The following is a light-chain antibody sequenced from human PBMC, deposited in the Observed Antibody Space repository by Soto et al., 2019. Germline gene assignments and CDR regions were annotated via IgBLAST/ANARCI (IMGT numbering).Light chain of an antibody. CDR3: QAWDSSAVV. V-gene: IGLV3-1*01. Sequence: SYELTQPPSVSVSPGQTASITCSGDKLGDKYASWYQQKPGQSPVMVIYQNNKRPSGIPARFSGSNSGNTATLTISGPQAVDEADYYCQAWDSSAVVFGGGTKLTVL. CDR2: QNN. CDR1: KLGDKY. J-gene: IGLJ2*01.